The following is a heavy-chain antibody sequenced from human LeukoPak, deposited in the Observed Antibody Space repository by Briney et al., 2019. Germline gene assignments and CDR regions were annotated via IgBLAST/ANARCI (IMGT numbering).Heavy chain of an antibody. V-gene: IGHV3-48*03. CDR3: ARDLFGDYVFDY. CDR2: ISNSGTAI. CDR1: GFTFSSYE. D-gene: IGHD4-17*01. J-gene: IGHJ4*02. Sequence: GGSLRLSCAASGFTFSSYEMNWVRQAPGKGLEWVSYISNSGTAIYYADSVKGRFTISRDNAKSSLYLQINSLRAEDTAVYYCARDLFGDYVFDYWGQGALVTVSS.